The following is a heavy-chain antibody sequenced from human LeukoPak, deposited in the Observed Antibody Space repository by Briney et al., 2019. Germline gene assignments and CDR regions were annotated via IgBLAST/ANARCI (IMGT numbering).Heavy chain of an antibody. D-gene: IGHD5-18*01. CDR1: GFNFDDYA. J-gene: IGHJ4*02. Sequence: PGGSLRLSCAASGFNFDDYAMYWVRQAPGKGLEWVGRIKSKTDGGTADYAAPVKGRFTIPRDDSKNTLYLQMNSLKTEDTAVYYCTTEGPWIPGYFDYWGQGTLVTVSS. CDR2: IKSKTDGGTA. V-gene: IGHV3-15*01. CDR3: TTEGPWIPGYFDY.